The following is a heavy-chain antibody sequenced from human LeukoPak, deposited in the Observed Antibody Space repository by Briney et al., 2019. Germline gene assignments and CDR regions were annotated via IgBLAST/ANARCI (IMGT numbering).Heavy chain of an antibody. J-gene: IGHJ6*03. V-gene: IGHV3-74*01. CDR3: AKAQVPAASYYYYMDV. CDR2: IHSDGGGT. CDR1: GFTFSSQW. D-gene: IGHD2-2*01. Sequence: PGGSLRLSCAGSGFTFSSQWMHWVRQAPGKGLVWVSRIHSDGGGTNYADSVKGRFTISRDNAKNTLYLQMNSLRAEDTAVYYCAKAQVPAASYYYYMDVWGKGTTVTVSS.